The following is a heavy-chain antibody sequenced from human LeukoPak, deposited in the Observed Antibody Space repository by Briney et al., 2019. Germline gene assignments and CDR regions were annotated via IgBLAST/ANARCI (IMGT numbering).Heavy chain of an antibody. V-gene: IGHV3-21*01. CDR3: ARGSGVQVWSSLDY. CDR2: ISSSGSYI. J-gene: IGHJ4*02. D-gene: IGHD5-18*01. CDR1: GLPIADFA. Sequence: GALRLSCVASGLPIADFAMNWVRQAPGKGLEWVSSISSSGSYIYYADSVKGRFTISRDNAKNSLHLQMNSLRAEDTAVYYCARGSGVQVWSSLDYWGQGTLVTVSS.